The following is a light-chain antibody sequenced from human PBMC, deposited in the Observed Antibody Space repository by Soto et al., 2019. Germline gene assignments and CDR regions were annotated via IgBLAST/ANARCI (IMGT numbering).Light chain of an antibody. J-gene: IGLJ1*01. CDR3: YSYTSSSTYV. CDR1: SSDVGAYNY. Sequence: QSALTQPASVSGSPGQSITISCTGTSSDVGAYNYVSWYQQHPAKVPKLMIYDVSNRPSGVSDRFSGSKSGNTASLTISGLQADDEADYYCYSYTSSSTYVFGTGTMVTVL. V-gene: IGLV2-14*01. CDR2: DVS.